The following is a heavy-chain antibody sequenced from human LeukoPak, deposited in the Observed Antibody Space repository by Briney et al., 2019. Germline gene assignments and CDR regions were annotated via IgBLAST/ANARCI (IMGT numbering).Heavy chain of an antibody. CDR3: ASVNYYDSSGPVSKVDV. CDR2: ISSSGSTI. J-gene: IGHJ6*02. Sequence: GGSLRLSCAASGFTFSDYYMSRIRQAPGKGLEWGSYISSSGSTIYYADSVKGRFTISRDNAKNSLYLQMNSLRAEDTAVYYCASVNYYDSSGPVSKVDVWGQGTTVTVSS. CDR1: GFTFSDYY. V-gene: IGHV3-11*01. D-gene: IGHD3-22*01.